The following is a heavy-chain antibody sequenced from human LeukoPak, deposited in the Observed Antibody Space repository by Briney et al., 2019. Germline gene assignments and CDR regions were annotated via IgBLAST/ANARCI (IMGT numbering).Heavy chain of an antibody. V-gene: IGHV3-21*01. Sequence: PGGSLRLSCAASGFTFSSQAMNWVRQAPGKGLEWVSSISSNINYIQYADSVKGRFTISRDNAKNSLYLQMNSLRAEDTAVYYCARRNSGYSSSWYFNDYWGQGTLVTVSS. D-gene: IGHD6-13*01. CDR1: GFTFSSQA. CDR2: ISSNINYI. J-gene: IGHJ4*02. CDR3: ARRNSGYSSSWYFNDY.